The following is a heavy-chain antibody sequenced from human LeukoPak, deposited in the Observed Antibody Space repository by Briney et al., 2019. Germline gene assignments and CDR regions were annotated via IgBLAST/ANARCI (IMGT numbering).Heavy chain of an antibody. V-gene: IGHV6-1*01. CDR3: ASQYGSRQFDS. D-gene: IGHD3-10*01. CDR2: TYYRSKWYS. J-gene: IGHJ4*02. CDR1: GDGVSSNSAA. Sequence: SQTLSLTCAVSGDGVSSNSAAWNWLRQSPSRGLEWLGRTYYRSKWYSDSAVSVKSRITINPDTSKNQFSLQLNSVTPEDTAVYYCASQYGSRQFDSWGQGTLVTVSS.